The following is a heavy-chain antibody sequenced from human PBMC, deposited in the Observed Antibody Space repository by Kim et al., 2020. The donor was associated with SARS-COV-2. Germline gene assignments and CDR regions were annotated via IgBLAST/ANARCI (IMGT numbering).Heavy chain of an antibody. Sequence: ASVKVSCKASGYTFTSYDINWVRQATGQGLEWMGWMNPNSGNTGYAQKFQGRVTMTRNTSISTAYMELSSLRSEDTAVYYWARGRWYGDYSYYYYYYMDVWGKGTTVTVSS. D-gene: IGHD4-17*01. CDR2: MNPNSGNT. CDR1: GYTFTSYD. V-gene: IGHV1-8*01. CDR3: ARGRWYGDYSYYYYYYMDV. J-gene: IGHJ6*03.